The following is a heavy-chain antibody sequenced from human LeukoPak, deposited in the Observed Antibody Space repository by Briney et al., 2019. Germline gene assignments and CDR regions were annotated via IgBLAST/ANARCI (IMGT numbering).Heavy chain of an antibody. Sequence: PSETLSLTCAVYGGSFSTYYWSWLRQSPRKGLDWIAEINHRGDTNYNPSVKSRVTISVDTSKNQFSLKVRSLTAADTAVYYCARGPTISETGYFDFWGQGTLVTVSS. CDR2: INHRGDT. CDR1: GGSFSTYY. J-gene: IGHJ4*03. D-gene: IGHD1-1*01. CDR3: ARGPTISETGYFDF. V-gene: IGHV4-34*01.